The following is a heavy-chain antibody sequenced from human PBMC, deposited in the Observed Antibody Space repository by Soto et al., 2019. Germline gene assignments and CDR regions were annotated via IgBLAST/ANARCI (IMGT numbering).Heavy chain of an antibody. CDR2: IYYGGTA. J-gene: IGHJ5*02. CDR3: TRLSEEGFDP. V-gene: IGHV4-31*03. Sequence: QVQLQESGPGLVKPSQPLSLTCPVSGGSISSAGYYWNWIRQHPGKGLERFGYIYYGGTAYYNPSLNSRVTMAVDTSKNHFSLTLTSVTAADTAVSYRTRLSEEGFDPWGQGTRVTVSS. CDR1: GGSISSAGYY.